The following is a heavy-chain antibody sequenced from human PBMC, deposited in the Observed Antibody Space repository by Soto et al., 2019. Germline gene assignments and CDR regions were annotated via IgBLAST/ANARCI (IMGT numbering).Heavy chain of an antibody. D-gene: IGHD2-2*01. CDR1: GFTFGGYS. Sequence: EVQMLESGGGLVKPGRSLRLSCAASGFTFGGYSMNWVRQAPGKELEWVSCISSSSSYIYYADSVKGRFTISRDNAKNSLYLQMNSLRAEDTAVYYCARDLRLGFCTGASCYAGSEDVWGKGTTVTVSS. CDR3: ARDLRLGFCTGASCYAGSEDV. CDR2: ISSSSSYI. J-gene: IGHJ6*04. V-gene: IGHV3-21*01.